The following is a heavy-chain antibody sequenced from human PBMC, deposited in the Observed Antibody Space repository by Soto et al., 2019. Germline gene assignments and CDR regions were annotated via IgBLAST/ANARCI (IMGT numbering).Heavy chain of an antibody. CDR2: IDPSDSYA. D-gene: IGHD5-18*01. CDR1: GYSFSSFW. Sequence: PGESLKISCKVSGYSFSSFWITWVRQMPGKGLEWMGRIDPSDSYANDSPSFQGHVTFSADKSINTAYLQWSSLKASDTAMYYCGRVRVDKAEGWFDPWGQGTLVTVSS. J-gene: IGHJ5*02. V-gene: IGHV5-10-1*01. CDR3: GRVRVDKAEGWFDP.